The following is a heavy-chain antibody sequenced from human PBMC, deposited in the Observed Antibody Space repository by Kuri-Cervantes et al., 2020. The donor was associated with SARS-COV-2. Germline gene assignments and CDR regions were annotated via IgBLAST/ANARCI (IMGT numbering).Heavy chain of an antibody. CDR2: ISAYNGNT. J-gene: IGHJ6*03. Sequence: ASVKVSCKASGYTFTSYGISWVRQAPGQGLEWMGWISAYNGNTNYAQKLQGRVTMTTDTSTSTAYMELSSLRSEDTAVYYCARGPSYDFWSGYYPTYYYYYYMDVWGKRGHGHRLL. CDR1: GYTFTSYG. CDR3: ARGPSYDFWSGYYPTYYYYYYMDV. D-gene: IGHD3-3*01. V-gene: IGHV1-18*04.